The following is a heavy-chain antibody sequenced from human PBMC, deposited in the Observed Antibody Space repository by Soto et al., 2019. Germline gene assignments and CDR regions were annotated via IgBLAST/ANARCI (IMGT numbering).Heavy chain of an antibody. D-gene: IGHD6-19*01. V-gene: IGHV2-5*02. CDR2: IYWEDDK. CDR1: GFSLSSSGVG. Sequence: QITLKESGPTLVKPTQKLTLTCTFSGFSLSSSGVGVGWIRQPPGKALEWIELIYWEDDKRYSPTLKSRVTITKDTSRNHVVLTMTNMDPVDTATYYCAHRRSSGWNKSDFDYWGQGTLIIVSS. CDR3: AHRRSSGWNKSDFDY. J-gene: IGHJ4*02.